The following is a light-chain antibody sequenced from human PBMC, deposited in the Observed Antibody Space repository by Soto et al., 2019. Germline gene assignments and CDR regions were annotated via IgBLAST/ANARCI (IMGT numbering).Light chain of an antibody. J-gene: IGLJ1*01. V-gene: IGLV6-57*03. CDR2: EDN. CDR3: QSYDSSIFYV. CDR1: SGSIASNY. Sequence: NFMLTQPHSVSESPGKTVTISCTRSSGSIASNYVQWYQQRPGSAPTTVIFEDNQRPSEVPDRFSGSIDSSSNSASLTISGLKTEDEADYYCQSYDSSIFYVFGTGTKLTVL.